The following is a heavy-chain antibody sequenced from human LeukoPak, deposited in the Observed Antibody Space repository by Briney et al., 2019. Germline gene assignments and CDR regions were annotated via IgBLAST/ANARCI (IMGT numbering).Heavy chain of an antibody. CDR3: ASVRLVGATGARWFDP. J-gene: IGHJ5*02. Sequence: GASVNVSCKASGYTFTSYDINWVRQATGQGLEWMGGIIPIFGTANYAQKFQGRVTITTDESTSTAYMELSSLRSEDTAVYYCASVRLVGATGARWFDPWGQGTLVTVSS. V-gene: IGHV1-69*05. CDR1: GYTFTSYD. CDR2: IIPIFGTA. D-gene: IGHD1-26*01.